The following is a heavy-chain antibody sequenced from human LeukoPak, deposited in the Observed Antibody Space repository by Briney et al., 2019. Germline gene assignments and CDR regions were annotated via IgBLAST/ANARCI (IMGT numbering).Heavy chain of an antibody. CDR1: GGSISSYY. CDR2: IYTSGST. V-gene: IGHV4-4*07. Sequence: SETLSLTCTVSGGSISSYYWSWLRQPAGKGLEWIGRIYTSGSTNYNPSLKSRVTMSVDTSKNQFSLKLSSVTAADTAVCYCARDVRRAYYGSGSSYWFDPWGQGTLVTVSS. CDR3: ARDVRRAYYGSGSSYWFDP. D-gene: IGHD3-10*01. J-gene: IGHJ5*02.